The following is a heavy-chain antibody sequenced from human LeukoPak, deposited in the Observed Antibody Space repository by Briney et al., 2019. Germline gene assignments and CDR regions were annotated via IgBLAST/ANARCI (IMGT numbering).Heavy chain of an antibody. V-gene: IGHV3-30*01. CDR1: GFTFSSYA. Sequence: PGRSLRLSCAASGFTFSSYAMHWVRQAPGKGLEWVAVISYHGSNKYYADSVKGRFTISRDNSKNTLYLQMNSLRAEDTAVYYCARSPYGSGEFDYWGQGTLVTVSS. CDR3: ARSPYGSGEFDY. J-gene: IGHJ4*02. CDR2: ISYHGSNK. D-gene: IGHD3-10*01.